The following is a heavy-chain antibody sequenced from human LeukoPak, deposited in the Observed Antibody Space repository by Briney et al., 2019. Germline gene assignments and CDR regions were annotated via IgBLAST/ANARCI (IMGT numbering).Heavy chain of an antibody. J-gene: IGHJ6*03. CDR2: ISAYNGNT. CDR3: ASGGSGSYHPPSAYYYYYYMDV. V-gene: IGHV1-18*01. CDR1: GYTFTSYG. D-gene: IGHD3-10*01. Sequence: AAVKVSCKASGYTFTSYGISWVRQAPGQGLEWMGWISAYNGNTNYAQKLQDRVTMTTDTSTSTAYMELRSLRSDDTAVYYCASGGSGSYHPPSAYYYYYYMDVWGKGTTVTVSS.